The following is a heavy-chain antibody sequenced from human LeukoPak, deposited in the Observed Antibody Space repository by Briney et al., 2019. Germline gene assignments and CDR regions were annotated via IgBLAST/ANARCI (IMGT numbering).Heavy chain of an antibody. J-gene: IGHJ4*02. Sequence: GSLRLSCAASGFTSSSHAMSWVRQAPGKGLEWVSSISGSGGNTYYADSVKGRFTISRDNSKNTLYLQMSSLRAEDTAVYYCAISPTDPNDYWGQGTLVTVSS. CDR1: GFTSSSHA. V-gene: IGHV3-23*01. CDR3: AISPTDPNDY. CDR2: ISGSGGNT.